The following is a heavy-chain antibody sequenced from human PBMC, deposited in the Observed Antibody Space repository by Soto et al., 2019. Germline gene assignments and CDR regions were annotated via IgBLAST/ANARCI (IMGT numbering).Heavy chain of an antibody. CDR3: ASRSSGWYLDY. D-gene: IGHD6-19*01. V-gene: IGHV3-23*01. CDR1: RFTFSSYA. J-gene: IGHJ4*02. CDR2: ISGSGGST. Sequence: EVQLLESGGGLVQPGGSLRLSCAASRFTFSSYAMNWVRQAPGKGLEWVSVISGSGGSTYYADSVKGRFTISRDNSKNTLYLQMNSLRGEDTAVYYCASRSSGWYLDYWGQGTLVTVSS.